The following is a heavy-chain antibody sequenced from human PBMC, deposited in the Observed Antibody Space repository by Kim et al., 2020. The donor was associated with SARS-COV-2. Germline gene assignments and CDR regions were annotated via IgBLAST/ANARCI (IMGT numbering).Heavy chain of an antibody. D-gene: IGHD3-10*01. CDR3: ARGIYGSGWFDP. CDR1: GGSISSGGYY. J-gene: IGHJ5*02. CDR2: IYYSGST. V-gene: IGHV4-31*03. Sequence: SETLSLTYTVSGGSISSGGYYWSWIRQHPGKGLEWIGYIYYSGSTYYNPSLKSRVTISVDTSKNQFSLKLSSVTAADTAVYYCARGIYGSGWFDPWGQGTLVTVSS.